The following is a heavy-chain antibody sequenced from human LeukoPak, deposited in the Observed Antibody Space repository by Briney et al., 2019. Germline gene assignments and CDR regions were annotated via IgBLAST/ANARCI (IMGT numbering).Heavy chain of an antibody. D-gene: IGHD6-19*01. CDR1: GFTFSSYA. Sequence: GGSLRLSCVASGFTFSSYAMSWVRQAPGKGLEWVSAISGSGGSTYYADSVKGRFTISRDNSKNTLYLQMNSLRAEDTAVYYCAKDVWGSGWYNAFDIWGQGTMVTVSS. CDR3: AKDVWGSGWYNAFDI. V-gene: IGHV3-23*01. J-gene: IGHJ3*02. CDR2: ISGSGGST.